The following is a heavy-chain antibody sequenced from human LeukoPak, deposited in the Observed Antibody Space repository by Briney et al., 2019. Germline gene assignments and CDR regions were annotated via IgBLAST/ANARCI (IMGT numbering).Heavy chain of an antibody. J-gene: IGHJ4*02. V-gene: IGHV3-7*01. D-gene: IGHD1-1*01. CDR2: IKQDGSDR. CDR1: GFPFSSYW. Sequence: GGSLRLSCAASGFPFSSYWMSWVRQAPGKGLEWVANIKQDGSDRYYVDSVKGRFTISRDNAKNSLYLQLNSLRADDTAVYYCARLTGATGFDYWGQGTLVTVSS. CDR3: ARLTGATGFDY.